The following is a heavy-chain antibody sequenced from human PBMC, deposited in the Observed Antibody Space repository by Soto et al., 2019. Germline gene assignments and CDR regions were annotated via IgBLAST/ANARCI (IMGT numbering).Heavy chain of an antibody. CDR1: GFTFSSYG. J-gene: IGHJ3*02. Sequence: GGSLRLSCAASGFTFSSYGMHWVRQAPGKGLEWVAVISYDGSNKYYADSVKGRFTISRDNSKNTLYLQMNSLRAEDTAVYYCAKDGDSSGYYLNLDAFDIWGQGTMVTVSS. V-gene: IGHV3-30*18. D-gene: IGHD3-22*01. CDR2: ISYDGSNK. CDR3: AKDGDSSGYYLNLDAFDI.